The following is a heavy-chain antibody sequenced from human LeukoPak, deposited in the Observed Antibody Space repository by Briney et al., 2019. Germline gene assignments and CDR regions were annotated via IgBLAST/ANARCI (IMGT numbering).Heavy chain of an antibody. D-gene: IGHD3-22*01. V-gene: IGHV1-2*02. Sequence: ASVKVSCKASGYAFSGYYMHWVRQAPGEGLVWMGWINHSNGGTNYAQNFQGRVTMTRDTSISTAYMELSSLTSDDTAVYYCARGPTYYDSSGYRLEYWGQGTLVTVSS. CDR1: GYAFSGYY. CDR3: ARGPTYYDSSGYRLEY. J-gene: IGHJ4*02. CDR2: INHSNGGT.